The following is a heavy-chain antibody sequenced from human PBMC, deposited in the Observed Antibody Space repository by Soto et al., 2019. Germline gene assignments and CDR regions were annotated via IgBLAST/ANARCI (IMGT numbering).Heavy chain of an antibody. Sequence: EVQLLESGGDFVQPGGSLRLSCAVSGVTFNKYAMSWVRLPPGKGPEWVSAITGSGGLAYYADSVKGRFSISRDNSKNILFLQMNRLKDEESANYYCAKGDYGGNSPYWYFDLWGRGTLVIVSS. V-gene: IGHV3-23*01. J-gene: IGHJ2*01. D-gene: IGHD2-21*02. CDR1: GVTFNKYA. CDR2: ITGSGGLA. CDR3: AKGDYGGNSPYWYFDL.